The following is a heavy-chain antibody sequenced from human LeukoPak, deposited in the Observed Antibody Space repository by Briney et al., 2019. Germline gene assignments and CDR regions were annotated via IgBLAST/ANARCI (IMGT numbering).Heavy chain of an antibody. Sequence: GGSLRLSCAASGFTFSSYAMSWVRQAPGKGLESVSTISGSGGSTYYADSVKGRFTISRDNSKNTLYLQMNSLRAEDTAVYYCARPGGCSGDSCYFDYWAQGTLVTVSS. J-gene: IGHJ4*02. D-gene: IGHD2-15*01. CDR1: GFTFSSYA. CDR3: ARPGGCSGDSCYFDY. V-gene: IGHV3-23*01. CDR2: ISGSGGST.